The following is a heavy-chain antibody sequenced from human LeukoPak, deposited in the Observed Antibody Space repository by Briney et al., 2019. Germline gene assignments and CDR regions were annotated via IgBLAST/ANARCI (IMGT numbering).Heavy chain of an antibody. D-gene: IGHD6-19*01. CDR1: GFTFSSYG. Sequence: PGGSLRLSCAASGFTFSSYGMNWVRQAPGKGLEWVALIWNDGSTRYYADSVKGRFTISRDNSKNTLYLQMNSLRPEDTAMYYCGNALLGTGWYGSVRAGDFQQWGQDTLVTVSS. CDR3: GNALLGTGWYGSVRAGDFQQ. J-gene: IGHJ1*01. CDR2: IWNDGSTR. V-gene: IGHV3-30*02.